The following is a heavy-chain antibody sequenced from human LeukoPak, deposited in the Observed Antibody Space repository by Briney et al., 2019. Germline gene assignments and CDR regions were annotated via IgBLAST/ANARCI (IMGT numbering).Heavy chain of an antibody. CDR2: ISSSSSYI. D-gene: IGHD6-13*01. V-gene: IGHV3-21*01. Sequence: GGSLRLSCAASGFTFSSYSMNWVRQAPGKGLEWVSSISSSSSYIYYADSVKGRFTISRDNAKNSLYLQTNSLRAEDTAVYYCARDALAAAGFPDYWGQGTLVTVSS. CDR3: ARDALAAAGFPDY. CDR1: GFTFSSYS. J-gene: IGHJ4*02.